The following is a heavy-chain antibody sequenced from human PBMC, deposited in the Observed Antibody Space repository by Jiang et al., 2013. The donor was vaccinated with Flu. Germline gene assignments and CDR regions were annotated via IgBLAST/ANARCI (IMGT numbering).Heavy chain of an antibody. V-gene: IGHV3-15*01. D-gene: IGHD2-2*02. CDR1: GFSFNYAW. J-gene: IGHJ4*02. CDR2: IKTKADGGTT. Sequence: VQLVESGGGLVKPGGSLRLSCAASGFSFNYAWMSWVRQAPGKGLEWVGRIKTKADGGTTDYAAPVKGRFIISRDDSKKTLYLHMNSLKTGDAAVYYCVLYKADVWGQGTLVTVSS. CDR3: VLYKADV.